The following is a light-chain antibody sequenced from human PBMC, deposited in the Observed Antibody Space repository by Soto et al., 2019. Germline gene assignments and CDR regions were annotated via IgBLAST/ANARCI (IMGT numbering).Light chain of an antibody. CDR1: SSDVGGYNY. J-gene: IGLJ3*02. CDR2: EVT. Sequence: QSALTQPPSASGSPGQSVTISFTGTSSDVGGYNYVSWYQQYPGRAPKLMIYEVTKRPSGVPDRFSVSKSGNTASLTVSGLLAEDEADYYCSSYAASNNFYFVFGGGTKLTVL. CDR3: SSYAASNNFYFV. V-gene: IGLV2-8*01.